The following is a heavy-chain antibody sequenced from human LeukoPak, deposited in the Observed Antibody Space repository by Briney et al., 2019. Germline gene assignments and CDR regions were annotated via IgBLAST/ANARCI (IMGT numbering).Heavy chain of an antibody. CDR3: ARGGYSSGWYSWFDP. V-gene: IGHV1-18*03. D-gene: IGHD6-19*01. CDR2: INTGNGNT. CDR1: GYTFTSYG. Sequence: ASVKVSCKASGYTFTSYGISWVRQAPGQGLEWMGWINTGNGNTKYSRRFQGRVTITRDTSASTAYMELSRLRSDDMGVYFCARGGYSSGWYSWFDPWGQGTLVTVSS. J-gene: IGHJ5*02.